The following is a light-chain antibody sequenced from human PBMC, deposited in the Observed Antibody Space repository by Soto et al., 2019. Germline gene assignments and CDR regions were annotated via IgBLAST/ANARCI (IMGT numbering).Light chain of an antibody. CDR2: GAS. CDR3: HQRQYWPPIT. V-gene: IGKV3-15*01. CDR1: QSVSSD. J-gene: IGKJ5*01. Sequence: EIVMTQSPATLSVSPGERATLSCRASQSVSSDLAWYQQKPGQAPRLLIYGASSRATGIPARFSGSGSGTEFALTISSLEPEDFAVYYCHQRQYWPPITFGQGTRLEI.